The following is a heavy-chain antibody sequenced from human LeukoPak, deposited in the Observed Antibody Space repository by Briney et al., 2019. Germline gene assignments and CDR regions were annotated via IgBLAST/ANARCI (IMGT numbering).Heavy chain of an antibody. CDR3: ARGGAARLHFQN. D-gene: IGHD6-6*01. CDR2: IYHSGST. Sequence: PSETLSLTCIVSGGSISTYYWNWIRQLPGKGLEWIGYIYHSGSTNYNPSLQSRVTISVDTSKNQFSLNLNSVTAADTAVYYCARGGAARLHFQNWGQGTLVTVSS. J-gene: IGHJ1*01. CDR1: GGSISTYY. V-gene: IGHV4-59*01.